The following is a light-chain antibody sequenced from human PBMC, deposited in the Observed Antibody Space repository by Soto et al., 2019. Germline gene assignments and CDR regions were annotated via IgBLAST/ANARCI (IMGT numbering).Light chain of an antibody. CDR1: QSVSSTS. V-gene: IGKV3-20*01. J-gene: IGKJ4*01. CDR2: GAS. Sequence: EIVLTQSPDTLSLSRGERATLSCRASQSVSSTSLAWYQQKPGQAPRLLTYGASSRATGIPDRFSGSGSGSDFTLTISRLEPEDFAVYYCQQYGNLPLTFGGGTKVEIK. CDR3: QQYGNLPLT.